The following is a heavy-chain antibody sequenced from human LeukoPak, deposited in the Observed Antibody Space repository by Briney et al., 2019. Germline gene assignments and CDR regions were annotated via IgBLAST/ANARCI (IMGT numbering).Heavy chain of an antibody. V-gene: IGHV3-7*01. CDR2: VKEDGTEK. D-gene: IGHD2-15*01. CDR1: GFTFNSYW. J-gene: IGHJ4*02. Sequence: GGPLRLSCAASGFTFNSYWMSWVRQAPGKGLEWVANVKEDGTEKYYGDSLMGRFTISRDNAKNSLFLQMSGLRAEDTALYYCARDETFCSGGKCYTRGYFAFWGQGTLVTVSS. CDR3: ARDETFCSGGKCYTRGYFAF.